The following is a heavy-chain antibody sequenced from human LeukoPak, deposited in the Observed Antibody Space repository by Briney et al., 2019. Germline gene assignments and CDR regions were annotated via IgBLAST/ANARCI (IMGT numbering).Heavy chain of an antibody. D-gene: IGHD6-13*01. CDR3: ARAYSSRASDY. Sequence: SETLSLTCTVSGGSISSSSYYWGWIRQPPGRGLEWIGSIYYSGSTYYNPSLKSRVTISVDTSKNQFSLKLSSVTAADTAVYYCARAYSSRASDYWGQGTLVTVSS. V-gene: IGHV4-39*01. CDR2: IYYSGST. J-gene: IGHJ4*02. CDR1: GGSISSSSYY.